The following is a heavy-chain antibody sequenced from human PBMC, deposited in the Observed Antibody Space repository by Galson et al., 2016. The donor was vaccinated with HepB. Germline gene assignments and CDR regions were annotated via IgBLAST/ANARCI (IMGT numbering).Heavy chain of an antibody. V-gene: IGHV3-49*04. CDR1: GFTFGDYA. CDR3: TRSDHRYCSTSNCCYDL. Sequence: SLRLSCAASGFTFGDYAMSWVRQAPGKGLKWVSFIRSKSYGGITEYAAFVKDRFSISRDDSKGIVYLEMNSLKSEDTAFYYCTRSDHRYCSTSNCCYDLWGQGTLVTGSS. CDR2: IRSKSYGGIT. J-gene: IGHJ5*02. D-gene: IGHD2-2*01.